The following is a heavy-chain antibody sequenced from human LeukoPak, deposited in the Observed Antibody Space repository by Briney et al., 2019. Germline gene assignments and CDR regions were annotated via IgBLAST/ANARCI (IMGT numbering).Heavy chain of an antibody. V-gene: IGHV4-59*01. Sequence: PSETLSLTCTVSGGSISSYYWSWIRQPPGKGLEWIGYIYYSGSTNYNPSLKSRVTISVDTSKNQFSLKLSSVTAADTAVYYCATGAPSNTIDCWGQGTLVTVSS. CDR1: GGSISSYY. CDR3: ATGAPSNTIDC. J-gene: IGHJ4*02. CDR2: IYYSGST. D-gene: IGHD1-26*01.